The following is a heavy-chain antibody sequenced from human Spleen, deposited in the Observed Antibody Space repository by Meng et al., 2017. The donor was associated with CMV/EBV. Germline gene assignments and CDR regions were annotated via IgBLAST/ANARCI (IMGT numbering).Heavy chain of an antibody. CDR2: FYYIGSN. Sequence: GGSISSSNYYWGWVRQAPGEGLEWIGSFYYIGSNYYNPSLKSRVTISGDTSTNQLSLMLRSVTVADTAVYYCARLGGWSLQMGYFDYWGQGTLVTVSS. J-gene: IGHJ4*02. V-gene: IGHV4-39*01. D-gene: IGHD3-3*01. CDR3: ARLGGWSLQMGYFDY. CDR1: GGSISSSNYY.